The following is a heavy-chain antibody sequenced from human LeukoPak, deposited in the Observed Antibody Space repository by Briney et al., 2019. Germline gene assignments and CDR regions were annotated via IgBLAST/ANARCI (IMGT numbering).Heavy chain of an antibody. D-gene: IGHD6-6*01. CDR3: AKDPYSSSTFDWFDP. CDR2: ITGSGHST. CDR1: GFTFTRYA. Sequence: PGGSLILSCAASGFTFTRYAMSWVRQAPGKGLEWVSGITGSGHSTYYADSVKGRFTISRDNSKNTLYLQMNSLRAEDTAVYYCAKDPYSSSTFDWFDPWGQGTLVTVSS. J-gene: IGHJ5*02. V-gene: IGHV3-23*01.